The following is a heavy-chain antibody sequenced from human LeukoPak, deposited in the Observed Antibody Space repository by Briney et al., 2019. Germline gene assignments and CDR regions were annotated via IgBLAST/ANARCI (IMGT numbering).Heavy chain of an antibody. J-gene: IGHJ5*01. V-gene: IGHV3-30-3*01. CDR1: GVTFSSYA. Sequence: GGSLRLSCAASGVTFSSYAMHWVRQAPGKGLEWVAVISYDGSNKYYADSVQRRFTPSRDNSNNTLYLQMNSLRAADTAVYYCASLPQARHCSSTSCYGFDCWGQGTLVTVSS. D-gene: IGHD2-2*01. CDR2: ISYDGSNK. CDR3: ASLPQARHCSSTSCYGFDC.